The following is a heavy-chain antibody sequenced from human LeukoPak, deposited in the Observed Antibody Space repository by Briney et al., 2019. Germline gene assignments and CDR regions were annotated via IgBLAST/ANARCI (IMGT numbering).Heavy chain of an antibody. J-gene: IGHJ4*02. CDR1: GGSINSGGYY. V-gene: IGHV4-39*01. Sequence: SETLSLTCIVSGGSINSGGYYWSWIRQHPGKGLEWIGYIYYSGSTYYNPSLKSRVTISVDTSKNQFSLKLSSVTAADTAVYYCARHRLIAADYDYWGQGTLVTVSS. CDR2: IYYSGST. CDR3: ARHRLIAADYDY. D-gene: IGHD6-13*01.